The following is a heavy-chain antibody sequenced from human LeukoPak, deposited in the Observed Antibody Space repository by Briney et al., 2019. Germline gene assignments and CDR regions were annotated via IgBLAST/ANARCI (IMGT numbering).Heavy chain of an antibody. J-gene: IGHJ4*02. CDR1: GGSISPYY. CDR2: IYYIGGT. Sequence: SETLSLTCTVSGGSISPYYWSWIRQPPGKGLEWIGYIYYIGGTNYNPSLKSRVTISVDTSKNQFSLKLSSVTATDTAVYYCARLGFCRGDNCLDDYWGQGTLVTVSS. V-gene: IGHV4-59*08. CDR3: ARLGFCRGDNCLDDY. D-gene: IGHD2-15*01.